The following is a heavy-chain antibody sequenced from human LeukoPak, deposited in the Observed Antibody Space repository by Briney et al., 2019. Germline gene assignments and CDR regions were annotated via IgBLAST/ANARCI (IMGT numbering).Heavy chain of an antibody. CDR3: ARRYYEWRTFDY. CDR1: GGSISSSSYY. D-gene: IGHD3-22*01. V-gene: IGHV4-39*01. CDR2: IYYSGST. J-gene: IGHJ4*02. Sequence: SETLSLTCTVSGGSISSSSYYWGWIRQPPGKGLEWIGSIYYSGSTYYNPSLQSRVTISVDTSKNQFSLKLSSVTAADTAVYYCARRYYEWRTFDYWGQGTLVTVSS.